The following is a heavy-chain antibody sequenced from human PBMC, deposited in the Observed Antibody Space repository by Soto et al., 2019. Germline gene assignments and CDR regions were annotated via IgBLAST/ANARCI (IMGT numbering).Heavy chain of an antibody. Sequence: GGSLRLSCAASGFTFSSYAMSWVRQAPGKGLEWVSAIGGSGGSTYYADSVKGRFTISRDNSKNTLYLQMNSLRAEDTAVYYCAKDGLVSDYYYYYMDVWGKGTTVTVSS. CDR3: AKDGLVSDYYYYYMDV. V-gene: IGHV3-23*01. J-gene: IGHJ6*03. CDR1: GFTFSSYA. CDR2: IGGSGGST. D-gene: IGHD4-17*01.